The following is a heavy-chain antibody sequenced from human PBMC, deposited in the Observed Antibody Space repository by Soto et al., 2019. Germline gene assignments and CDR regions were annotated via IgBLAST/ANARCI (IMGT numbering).Heavy chain of an antibody. J-gene: IGHJ4*02. V-gene: IGHV1-69*13. CDR2: IIPIFGTT. CDR1: GGTFNTYA. D-gene: IGHD5-12*01. Sequence: SVKVSCKASGGTFNTYAISWVRQAPGQGLEWMGGIIPIFGTTKYAQKFQGRVTITADESKNTVYMELSSLTSEDTALYYCARESGYNAPIDYWGQGSLVTVSS. CDR3: ARESGYNAPIDY.